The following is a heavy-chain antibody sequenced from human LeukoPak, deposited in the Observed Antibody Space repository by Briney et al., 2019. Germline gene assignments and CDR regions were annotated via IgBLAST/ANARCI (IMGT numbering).Heavy chain of an antibody. D-gene: IGHD4-23*01. V-gene: IGHV3-48*02. Sequence: GGALRLSCAASGFTFSRYSMNWVRQAPGKGLEWVSYISSSSSTIDYADSVKGRFSISRDNAKNSLYLQMKSLRDEDTAVYYCAREDGGKADIWGQGTMVTVSS. CDR3: AREDGGKADI. J-gene: IGHJ3*02. CDR2: ISSSSSTI. CDR1: GFTFSRYS.